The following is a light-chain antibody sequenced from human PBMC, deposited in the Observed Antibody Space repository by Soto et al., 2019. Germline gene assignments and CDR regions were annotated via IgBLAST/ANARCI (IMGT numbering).Light chain of an antibody. CDR3: CSYAGSSTDV. CDR1: SSDVGGYNH. CDR2: EVS. Sequence: QSALTQPASVSGSPGQSITISCTGTSSDVGGYNHVSWYQHRPGKAPKFMIYEVSKRPSGVSNRFSGSKSGNTASLTISGLQAEDEADYYCCSYAGSSTDVFGSGTKVTVL. V-gene: IGLV2-23*02. J-gene: IGLJ1*01.